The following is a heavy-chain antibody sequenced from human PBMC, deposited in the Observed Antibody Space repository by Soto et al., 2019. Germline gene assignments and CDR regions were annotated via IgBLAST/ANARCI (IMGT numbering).Heavy chain of an antibody. J-gene: IGHJ6*03. CDR2: MNPNSGNT. Sequence: ASVKVSCKASGYTFTSYDINWVRQATGQGLEWMGWMNPNSGNTGYAQKFQGRVTMTRNTSISTAYMELSSLRSEDTAVYYCARGDYYYYYMDVWGKGTKVTVSS. CDR1: GYTFTSYD. CDR3: ARGDYYYYYMDV. V-gene: IGHV1-8*01.